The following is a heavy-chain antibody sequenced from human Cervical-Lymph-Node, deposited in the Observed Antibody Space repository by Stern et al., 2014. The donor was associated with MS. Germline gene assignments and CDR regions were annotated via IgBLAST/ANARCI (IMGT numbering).Heavy chain of an antibody. V-gene: IGHV4-31*03. Sequence: QLQESGPGLVQPSQILSLTCTVSGGSIRSGGYYWSRIRQHRGKGMECIGYIYNSGNAYYNPSLKSRVTISIDTSKNRFSLKLTSVTAADTAVYYCASETWWGQGTMVTVSS. CDR1: GGSIRSGGYY. CDR2: IYNSGNA. J-gene: IGHJ4*02. CDR3: ASETW.